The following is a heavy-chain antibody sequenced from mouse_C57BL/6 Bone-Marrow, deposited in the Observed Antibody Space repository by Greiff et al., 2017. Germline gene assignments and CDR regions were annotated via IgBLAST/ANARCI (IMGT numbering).Heavy chain of an antibody. CDR2: IHPNSGST. Sequence: VQLQQPGAELVKPGASVKLSCKASGYTFTSYWMHWVKQRPGQGLEWIGMIHPNSGSTNYNEKFKSKATLTVDKSSSTAYMQLSSLTSEDSAVYYCARGGSSLSYWYFDVWGTGTTVTVSS. CDR1: GYTFTSYW. D-gene: IGHD1-1*01. CDR3: ARGGSSLSYWYFDV. V-gene: IGHV1-64*01. J-gene: IGHJ1*03.